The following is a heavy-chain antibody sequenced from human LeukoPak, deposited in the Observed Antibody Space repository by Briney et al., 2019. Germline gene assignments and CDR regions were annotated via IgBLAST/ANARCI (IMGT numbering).Heavy chain of an antibody. CDR3: AHSSGWYRNWFDP. J-gene: IGHJ5*02. Sequence: PSETLSLTCAVYGGSFSGYYWSWIRQPPGKGLEWIGEINHSGSTNYNPSLKSRVTISVDTSKNQFSLKLSSVTAADTAVYYCAHSSGWYRNWFDPWGQGTLVTVSS. CDR1: GGSFSGYY. V-gene: IGHV4-34*01. D-gene: IGHD6-19*01. CDR2: INHSGST.